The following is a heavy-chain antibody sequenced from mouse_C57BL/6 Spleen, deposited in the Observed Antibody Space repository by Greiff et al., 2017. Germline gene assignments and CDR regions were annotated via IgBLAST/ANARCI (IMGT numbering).Heavy chain of an antibody. V-gene: IGHV1-72*01. Sequence: QVQLKQPGAELVKPGASVKLSCKASGYTFTSYWMHWVKQRPGRGLEWIGRIDPNSGGTKYNEKFKSKATLTVDKPSSAAYMQLSSLTSEDSAVYYCASNYYYGSSGYFDVWGTGTTVTVSS. J-gene: IGHJ1*03. D-gene: IGHD1-1*01. CDR2: IDPNSGGT. CDR3: ASNYYYGSSGYFDV. CDR1: GYTFTSYW.